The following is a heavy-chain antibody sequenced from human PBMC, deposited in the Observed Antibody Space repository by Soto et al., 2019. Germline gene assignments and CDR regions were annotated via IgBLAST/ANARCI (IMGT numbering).Heavy chain of an antibody. Sequence: SETLSLTCTVSCGSTSSGGYYWNWIRQPPGKGLEWIGYIYHSGGTYSSPSLRSRVTISVDTSKNQFSLKLSSVTAADTAVYYCARDRGGYGVYDYWGQGTLVTVSS. V-gene: IGHV4-31*03. CDR3: ARDRGGYGVYDY. CDR2: IYHSGGT. CDR1: CGSTSSGGYY. D-gene: IGHD5-12*01. J-gene: IGHJ4*02.